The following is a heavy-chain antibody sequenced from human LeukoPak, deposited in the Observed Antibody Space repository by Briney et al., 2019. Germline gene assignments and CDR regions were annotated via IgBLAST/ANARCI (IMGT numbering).Heavy chain of an antibody. V-gene: IGHV3-49*03. Sequence: GRSLRLSCKASGFPFGDYAMSWFRQAPGKGLEWVGFIRSKAYGGTTEYAASVKGRFTISRDDSKSIAYLQMTSLKTEDTAVYHATSAPAGYDYYYYMDVWGKGTTVTVSS. J-gene: IGHJ6*03. CDR2: IRSKAYGGTT. D-gene: IGHD6-13*01. CDR3: TSAPAGYDYYYYMDV. CDR1: GFPFGDYA.